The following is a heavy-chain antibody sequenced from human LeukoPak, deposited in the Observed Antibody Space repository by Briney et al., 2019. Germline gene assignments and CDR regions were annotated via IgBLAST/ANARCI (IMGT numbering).Heavy chain of an antibody. Sequence: SQTLSLTCTVSGGSISSGGYYWSWIRQHSGKGLEWIGYIHYSGSTHYNPSLKSRVTISVDTSKNQFSLKLRSVTAADTAVYYCARDQGEGSWYWFDPWGQGTRVIVSS. V-gene: IGHV4-31*03. CDR3: ARDQGEGSWYWFDP. CDR1: GGSISSGGYY. D-gene: IGHD6-13*01. CDR2: IHYSGST. J-gene: IGHJ5*02.